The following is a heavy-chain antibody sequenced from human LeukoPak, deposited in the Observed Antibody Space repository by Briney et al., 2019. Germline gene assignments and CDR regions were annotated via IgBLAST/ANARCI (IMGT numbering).Heavy chain of an antibody. J-gene: IGHJ4*02. CDR3: ARESLPQGDYGDYVGDY. CDR2: ISSSSSYI. Sequence: GGSLRLSCAASGFTFSSYSMNWVRQAPGKGLEWVSSISSSSSYIYYADSVKGRFTISRDNAKNSLYLQMNSLRAEDTAVYYCARESLPQGDYGDYVGDYWGQGTLVTVSS. CDR1: GFTFSSYS. V-gene: IGHV3-21*01. D-gene: IGHD4-17*01.